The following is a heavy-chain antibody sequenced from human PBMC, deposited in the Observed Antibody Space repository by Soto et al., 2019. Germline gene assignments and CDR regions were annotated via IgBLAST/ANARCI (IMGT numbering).Heavy chain of an antibody. CDR1: GFTFSSYS. J-gene: IGHJ4*02. CDR2: ISKYGTNA. V-gene: IGHV3-30-3*01. D-gene: IGHD3-9*01. CDR3: ASGMYYDVLTAYPLFEY. Sequence: PGGSLRLSCTASGFTFSSYSMHWVRQAPGKGLEWVALISKYGTNALDADSVKGRFTISRDNSNNTLFLQMDSLRVEDTAVYYCASGMYYDVLTAYPLFEYWGRGTLVTVSS.